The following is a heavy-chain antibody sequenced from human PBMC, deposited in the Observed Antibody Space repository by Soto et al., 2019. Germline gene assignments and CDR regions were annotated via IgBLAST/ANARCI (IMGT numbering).Heavy chain of an antibody. Sequence: ESGGGVVQPGRSLRLSCAASGFTFSSYVMNWVRQAPGKGLDWVALISYDGSTKYYADSVKGRFTISRDNSKNTLYLQMNSLSADDTAVYYCARDYGGNSGLDYWGQGALVTVSS. J-gene: IGHJ4*02. CDR1: GFTFSSYV. CDR3: ARDYGGNSGLDY. D-gene: IGHD4-17*01. CDR2: ISYDGSTK. V-gene: IGHV3-30-3*01.